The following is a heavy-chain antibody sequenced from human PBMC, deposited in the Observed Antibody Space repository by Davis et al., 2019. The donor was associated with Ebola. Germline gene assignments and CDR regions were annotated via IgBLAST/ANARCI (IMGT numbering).Heavy chain of an antibody. J-gene: IGHJ4*02. CDR3: ATCGFCISSSGIDY. D-gene: IGHD6-19*01. Sequence: GESLKISCEASGFTFRNYAMNWVRQGPGQGLEWVSGISGAGYNTYHADSVKGRFTISRDNSKNTLYLQMNSLSADDTAVNYCATCGFCISSSGIDYRGQGTLVTVSS. V-gene: IGHV3-23*01. CDR2: ISGAGYNT. CDR1: GFTFRNYA.